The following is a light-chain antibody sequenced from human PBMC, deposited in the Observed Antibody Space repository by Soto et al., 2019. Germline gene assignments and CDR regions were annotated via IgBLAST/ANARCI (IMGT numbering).Light chain of an antibody. Sequence: DIPMTQSPSSLSASLSDRVSFXSRATQSISKYLNWYQQKPGKAPNLLIYSTSTLQSGVPSRFSGSGSGTDFTLTINSLQPEDFATYYCQQAYDIPRTFGQGTKVDIK. CDR1: QSISKY. V-gene: IGKV1-39*01. CDR3: QQAYDIPRT. J-gene: IGKJ1*01. CDR2: STS.